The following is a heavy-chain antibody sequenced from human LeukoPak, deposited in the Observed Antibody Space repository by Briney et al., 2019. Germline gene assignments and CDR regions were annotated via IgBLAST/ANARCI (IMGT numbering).Heavy chain of an antibody. D-gene: IGHD3-3*01. CDR1: GYTFTGYY. CDR2: INPNSGGT. CDR3: AREGITIFGVANLDY. J-gene: IGHJ4*02. Sequence: ASVKVSCKASGYTFTGYYMHWVPQAPGQGLEWMGWINPNSGGTNYAQKFQGRVTMTRDTSISTAYMELSRLRSEDTAVYYCAREGITIFGVANLDYWGQGTLVTVSS. V-gene: IGHV1-2*02.